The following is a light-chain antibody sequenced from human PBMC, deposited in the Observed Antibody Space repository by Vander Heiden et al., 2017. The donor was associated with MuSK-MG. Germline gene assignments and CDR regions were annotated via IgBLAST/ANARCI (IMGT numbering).Light chain of an antibody. CDR3: QEWDSSTKV. V-gene: IGLV3-1*01. CDR1: KFGDKY. J-gene: IGLJ2*01. CDR2: QDS. Sequence: SYELTQPPSVSVPPGQTASITCSGDKFGDKYACWYQQKPGQSPVLVSYQDSKRPSGIPERVSGSNSGNTDSLTISGTQAMDEADYYCQEWDSSTKVFGGGTKLTVL.